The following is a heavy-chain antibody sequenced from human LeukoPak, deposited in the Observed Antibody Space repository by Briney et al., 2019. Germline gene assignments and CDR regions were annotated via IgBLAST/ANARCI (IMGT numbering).Heavy chain of an antibody. Sequence: SETLSLTCTVSGGSISSYYWSWIRQPAGKGLEWIGRIYTSGSTNYNPSLKSRVTMSVDTSKNQFSLKLSSVTAADTAVYYCARTYYYDSSGYYYGGGYFDYWGQGTLVTVSS. CDR3: ARTYYYDSSGYYYGGGYFDY. V-gene: IGHV4-4*07. D-gene: IGHD3-22*01. CDR1: GGSISSYY. J-gene: IGHJ4*02. CDR2: IYTSGST.